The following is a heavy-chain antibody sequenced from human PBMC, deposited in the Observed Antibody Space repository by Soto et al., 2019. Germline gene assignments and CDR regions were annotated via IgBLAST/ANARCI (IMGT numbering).Heavy chain of an antibody. J-gene: IGHJ4*02. CDR3: AKDIGSPPIYSGYDY. V-gene: IGHV3-43*01. CDR1: GFTFDDYT. D-gene: IGHD5-12*01. Sequence: GGSLRPSCAASGFTFDDYTMHWVRQAPGKGLEWVSLISWDGGSTYYADSVKGRFTISRDNSKNSLYLQMNSLRTEDTALYYCAKDIGSPPIYSGYDYWGQGTLVTVSS. CDR2: ISWDGGST.